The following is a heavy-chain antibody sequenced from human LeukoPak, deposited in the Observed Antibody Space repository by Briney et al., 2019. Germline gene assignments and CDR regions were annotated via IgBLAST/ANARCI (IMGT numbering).Heavy chain of an antibody. V-gene: IGHV4-4*07. Sequence: SETLSLTCTVSGGSISSYYWSWIRQPAGKGLEWIGRIYTSGSTNYNPSLKSRVTMSVDTSKNQFSLKLSSVTAADTAVYYCARDGPAAGNLPPPGNWFDPWGQGTLVTVSS. CDR3: ARDGPAAGNLPPPGNWFDP. CDR2: IYTSGST. J-gene: IGHJ5*02. D-gene: IGHD6-13*01. CDR1: GGSISSYY.